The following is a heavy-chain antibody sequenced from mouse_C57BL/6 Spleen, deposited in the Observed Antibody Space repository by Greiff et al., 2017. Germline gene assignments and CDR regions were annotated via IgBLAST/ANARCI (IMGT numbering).Heavy chain of an antibody. CDR3: ARESELNELRGWYFDV. V-gene: IGHV1-39*01. Sequence: VQLQQSGPELVKPGASVKISCKASGYSFTDYNMNWVKPSNGKSLEWIGVINPNYGTTSYNQKFKGKATLTVDQSSSTAYMQLNSLTSEDSAVYYCARESELNELRGWYFDVWGTGTTVTVSS. CDR2: INPNYGTT. CDR1: GYSFTDYN. J-gene: IGHJ1*03.